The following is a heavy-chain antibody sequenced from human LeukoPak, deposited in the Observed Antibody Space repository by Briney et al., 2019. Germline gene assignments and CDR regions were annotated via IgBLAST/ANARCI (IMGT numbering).Heavy chain of an antibody. D-gene: IGHD2-21*02. CDR3: ARHWRVVTAIAGEFDY. CDR1: GYSISSGFY. V-gene: IGHV4-38-2*02. CDR2: IFRSGST. J-gene: IGHJ4*02. Sequence: SETLSLTCSVSGYSISSGFYWGWIRQPPGKGLEWIGNIFRSGSTYYNTSLKSRVTISVDTSKNQFSLKLSSVTAADTAVYYCARHWRVVTAIAGEFDYWGQGTLVIVSS.